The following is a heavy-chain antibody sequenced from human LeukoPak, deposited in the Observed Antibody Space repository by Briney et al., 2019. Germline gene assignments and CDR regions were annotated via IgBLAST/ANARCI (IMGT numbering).Heavy chain of an antibody. Sequence: SETLSLTCAVYGGTFSGYYWSWIRQPPGKGLEWIGEINHSGSTNYNPSLKSRVTISVDTSKNQFSLKLSSVTAADTAVYYCAGTVRGVLYDAFDIWGQGTMVTVSS. CDR2: INHSGST. J-gene: IGHJ3*02. CDR1: GGTFSGYY. V-gene: IGHV4-34*08. CDR3: AGTVRGVLYDAFDI. D-gene: IGHD3-10*01.